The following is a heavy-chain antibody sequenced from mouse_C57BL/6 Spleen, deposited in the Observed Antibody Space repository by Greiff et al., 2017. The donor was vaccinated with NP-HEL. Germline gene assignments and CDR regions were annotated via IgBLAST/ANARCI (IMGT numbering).Heavy chain of an antibody. D-gene: IGHD1-1*01. J-gene: IGHJ3*01. CDR1: GYTFTDYY. V-gene: IGHV1-76*01. CDR2: IYPGSGNT. Sequence: VQLKQSGAELVRPGASVKLSCKASGYTFTDYYINWVKQRPGQGLEWIARIYPGSGNTYYNEKFKGKATLTAEKSSSTAYMQLSSLTSEDSAVYFCARDYGSSLAGFAYWGQGTLVTVAA. CDR3: ARDYGSSLAGFAY.